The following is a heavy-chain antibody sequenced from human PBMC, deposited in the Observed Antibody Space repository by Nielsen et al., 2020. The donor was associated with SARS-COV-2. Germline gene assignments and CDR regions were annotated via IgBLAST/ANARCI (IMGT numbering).Heavy chain of an antibody. CDR1: GYTLTELS. Sequence: ASVKVSCKVSGYTLTELSMHWVRQAPGQGLEWMGIINPSGGSTSYAQKFQGRVTMTRDTSTSTVYMELSSLRSEDTAVYYCAREWIDGYYYYMDVWGKETTVTVSS. J-gene: IGHJ6*03. V-gene: IGHV1-46*01. CDR3: AREWIDGYYYYMDV. D-gene: IGHD2-2*03. CDR2: INPSGGST.